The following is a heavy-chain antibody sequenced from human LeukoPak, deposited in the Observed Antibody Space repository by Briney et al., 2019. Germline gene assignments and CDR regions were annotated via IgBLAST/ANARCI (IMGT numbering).Heavy chain of an antibody. CDR3: ARDQDIVVVPAASSYGMDV. J-gene: IGHJ6*04. CDR2: IYHSGST. Sequence: PSETLSLTCAVSGGSISSSNWWSWVRQPPGKGLEWIGEIYHSGSTNYNPSLKSRVTISVDKSKNQFSLKLSSVTAADTAVYYCARDQDIVVVPAASSYGMDVWGKGTTVTVSS. CDR1: GGSISSSNW. D-gene: IGHD2-2*01. V-gene: IGHV4-4*02.